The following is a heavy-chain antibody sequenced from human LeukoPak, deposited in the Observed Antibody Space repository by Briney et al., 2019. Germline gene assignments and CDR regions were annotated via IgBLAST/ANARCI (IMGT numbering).Heavy chain of an antibody. CDR3: AKDFFWSGTSSYFDF. J-gene: IGHJ4*02. V-gene: IGHV3-9*03. CDR2: ISWNSGSI. CDR1: GFTFDDYA. D-gene: IGHD3-3*01. Sequence: GRSLRLSCVASGFTFDDYAMHWVRQAPGKGLEWVSGISWNSGSIGYADSVKGRFTISRDNAKNSLYLQMNSLRAEDMALYYCAKDFFWSGTSSYFDFWGQGTLVTVSS.